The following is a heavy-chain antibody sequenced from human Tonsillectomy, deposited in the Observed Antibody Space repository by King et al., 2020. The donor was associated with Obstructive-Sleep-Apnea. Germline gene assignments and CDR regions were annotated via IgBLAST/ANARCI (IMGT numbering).Heavy chain of an antibody. V-gene: IGHV3-53*04. D-gene: IGHD1-26*01. CDR2: IYSGGST. J-gene: IGHJ6*02. Sequence: VQLVESGGGLVQPGGSLRLSCAASGFTVSSNYMSWVRQAPGKGLEWVPVIYSGGSTYYADSVKGRFTISRHNSKNTLYLQMNSLRAEDTAVYYCARDRAYSGSYGRNYYYGMDVWGQGTTVTVSS. CDR3: ARDRAYSGSYGRNYYYGMDV. CDR1: GFTVSSNY.